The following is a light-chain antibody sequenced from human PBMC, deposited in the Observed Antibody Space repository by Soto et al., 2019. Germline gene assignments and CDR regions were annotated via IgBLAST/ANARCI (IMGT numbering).Light chain of an antibody. Sequence: ERDRTQPHSALSVSPGERSTLSCISSQSVSSNLAWYQQKPGQAPRLLIYGASSRATGIPDRFSGSGSGTDFTLPISSLQSEDFAVYYCQQYDSSPTFGQGTKVDIK. CDR3: QQYDSSPT. V-gene: IGKV3D-15*02. CDR1: QSVSSN. J-gene: IGKJ1*01. CDR2: GAS.